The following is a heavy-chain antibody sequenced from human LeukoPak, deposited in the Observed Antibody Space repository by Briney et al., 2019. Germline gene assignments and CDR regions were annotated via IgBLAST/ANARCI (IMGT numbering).Heavy chain of an antibody. CDR3: ARGGYASIWN. D-gene: IGHD2-2*01. CDR2: TYYRSKWYN. J-gene: IGHJ4*02. Sequence: SQTLSLTCAISGDSVSSNSAVWNWIRQSPSRGLEWLGRTYYRSKWYNDYAVSVKSRISINADTSKSQFSLQLNSVTPEDTAVYYCARGGYASIWNWGQGTLVTVSS. CDR1: GDSVSSNSAV. V-gene: IGHV6-1*01.